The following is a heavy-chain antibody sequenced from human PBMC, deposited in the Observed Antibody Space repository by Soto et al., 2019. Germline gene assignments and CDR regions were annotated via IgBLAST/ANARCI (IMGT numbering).Heavy chain of an antibody. V-gene: IGHV3-7*05. J-gene: IGHJ6*02. CDR1: GFTFRTYW. D-gene: IGHD5-18*01. CDR3: ARDGSTSWYSYDYHGMDV. CDR2: INQDGSEK. Sequence: EVQLVESGGGLVQPGGSLRLSCGASGFTFRTYWLSWVRQVPGTGLEWVANINQDGSEKNYVDSVKGRFTISRDNAKNSLHLQMSSLRAEDTAFYYCARDGSTSWYSYDYHGMDVWGQGTTVTVSS.